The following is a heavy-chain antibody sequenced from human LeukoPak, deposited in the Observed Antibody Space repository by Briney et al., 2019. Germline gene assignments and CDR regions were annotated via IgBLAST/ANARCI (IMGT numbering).Heavy chain of an antibody. D-gene: IGHD3-22*01. Sequence: PSETLSLTCTVSGGSISSYYWSWIRQPAGKGLEWVGRIYTRGSTNYNPCLKSRVTISVDTSKNQFSLKLSSVTAADTAVYSCASDSSGYDWYYFDYWGQGTLVTVSS. V-gene: IGHV4-4*07. CDR3: ASDSSGYDWYYFDY. CDR2: IYTRGST. J-gene: IGHJ4*02. CDR1: GGSISSYY.